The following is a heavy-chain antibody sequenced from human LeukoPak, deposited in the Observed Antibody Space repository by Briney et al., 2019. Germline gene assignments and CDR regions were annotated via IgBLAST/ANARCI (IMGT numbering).Heavy chain of an antibody. D-gene: IGHD2-15*01. CDR3: ARGRGGYFEY. V-gene: IGHV1-2*02. CDR1: GYSFGGYY. J-gene: IGHJ4*02. Sequence: GASVKVSCKASGYSFGGYYLHWVRQAPGQGLEWMGWINPDSGDTSYAQKFQGRVTMTRDTSISTAYMELSRLRSDDTAVYYCARGRGGYFEYWGQGTLVTVSS. CDR2: INPDSGDT.